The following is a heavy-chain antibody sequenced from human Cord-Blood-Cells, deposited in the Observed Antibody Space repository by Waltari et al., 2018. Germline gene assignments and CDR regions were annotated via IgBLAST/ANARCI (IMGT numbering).Heavy chain of an antibody. CDR1: GYTFTGYY. CDR3: ARTLYSSSSVKYFQH. V-gene: IGHV1-2*02. Sequence: QVQLVQSGAEVKKPGASVRVSCKASGYTFTGYYMHWVRQAPGQGLEWMGWINPNSGGTNYAQKFQGRVTMTRDTSISTAYMELSRLRSDDTAVYYCARTLYSSSSVKYFQHWGQGTLVTVSS. J-gene: IGHJ1*01. CDR2: INPNSGGT. D-gene: IGHD6-6*01.